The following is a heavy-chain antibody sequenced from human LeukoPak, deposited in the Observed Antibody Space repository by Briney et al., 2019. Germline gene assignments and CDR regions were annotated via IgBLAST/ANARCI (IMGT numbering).Heavy chain of an antibody. CDR1: GFTFSSNA. Sequence: GGSLRLSCAASGFTFSSNAMSWVRQAPGKGLEWVSAISGSGGSTHYADSVKGRFTISRDNSKNTLYLQMSSLRAEDTAVYYCAKRSIRAVAATLGDFDYWGQGTLVTVSS. CDR2: ISGSGGST. J-gene: IGHJ4*02. V-gene: IGHV3-23*01. D-gene: IGHD6-19*01. CDR3: AKRSIRAVAATLGDFDY.